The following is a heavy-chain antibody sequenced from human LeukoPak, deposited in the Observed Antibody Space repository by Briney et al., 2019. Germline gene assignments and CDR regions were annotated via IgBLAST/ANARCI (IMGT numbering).Heavy chain of an antibody. D-gene: IGHD6-19*01. V-gene: IGHV4-59*01. CDR3: ARGAGWYDY. CDR1: GGPISSYY. J-gene: IGHJ4*02. Sequence: KPSETLSLTCTVSGGPISSYYWSWIRQPPGKGLEWIGYIYYSGSTNYNPSLKSRVTISVDTSKNQFSLKLSSVTAADTAVYYCARGAGWYDYWGQGTLVTVSS. CDR2: IYYSGST.